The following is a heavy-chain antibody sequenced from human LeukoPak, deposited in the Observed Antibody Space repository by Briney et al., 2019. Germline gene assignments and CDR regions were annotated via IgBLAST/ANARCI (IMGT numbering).Heavy chain of an antibody. CDR3: ARDGREGLFYYFDY. CDR2: VSSSGST. D-gene: IGHD3/OR15-3a*01. CDR1: GGSISGFY. V-gene: IGHV4-59*01. J-gene: IGHJ4*02. Sequence: SETLSLTCTVSGGSISGFYWSWIRQPPGKGLEWIGYVSSSGSTTYNPSLKSRGTISLDTSKNEISLKLSSVTAADTAVYYCARDGREGLFYYFDYWGQGTLVIVSS.